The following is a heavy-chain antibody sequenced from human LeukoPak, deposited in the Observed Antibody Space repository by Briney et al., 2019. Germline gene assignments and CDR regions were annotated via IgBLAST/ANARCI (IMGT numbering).Heavy chain of an antibody. Sequence: ETLSLTCTVSGGSISSYYWSWIRQPPGKGLEWIGYIYYSGSTNYNPSLKSRVTISVDTSKNQFSLKLSSVTAADTAVYYCAGLYGSGSYYGDLFDYWGQGTLVTVSS. V-gene: IGHV4-59*01. CDR1: GGSISSYY. J-gene: IGHJ4*02. CDR2: IYYSGST. D-gene: IGHD3-10*01. CDR3: AGLYGSGSYYGDLFDY.